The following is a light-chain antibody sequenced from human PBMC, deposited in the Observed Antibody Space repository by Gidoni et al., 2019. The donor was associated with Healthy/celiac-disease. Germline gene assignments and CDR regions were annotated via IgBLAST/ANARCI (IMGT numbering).Light chain of an antibody. CDR2: AAY. J-gene: IGKJ1*01. CDR1: QSISSY. Sequence: DITMTQSPSSLSASVGDRVTITCRASQSISSYLNWYQQKPGKDPKLLIYAAYSLQSGGPSRFSGSGSGTDFNLTISSLQPEDFATYYCQQSYSTPWTVGQGTKVEIK. V-gene: IGKV1-39*01. CDR3: QQSYSTPWT.